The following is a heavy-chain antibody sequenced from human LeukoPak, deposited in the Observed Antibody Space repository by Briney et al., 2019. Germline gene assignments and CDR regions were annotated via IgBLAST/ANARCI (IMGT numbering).Heavy chain of an antibody. CDR1: GFSFTSYA. J-gene: IGHJ6*03. CDR3: ARVEATTARSYYYYYMDV. Sequence: PGGSLRLSCSASGFSFTSYAMYWVRQAPGKGLEWVSSITTGSSYIYYSDSVRGRFSVSRDNAKNSLYLEMNSLRAEDTAVYYCARVEATTARSYYYYYMDVWGKGTTVTVSS. CDR2: ITTGSSYI. D-gene: IGHD1-1*01. V-gene: IGHV3-21*06.